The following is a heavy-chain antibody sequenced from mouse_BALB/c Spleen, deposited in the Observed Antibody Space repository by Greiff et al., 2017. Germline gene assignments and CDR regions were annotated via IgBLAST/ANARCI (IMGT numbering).Heavy chain of an antibody. CDR1: GFTFTSYG. J-gene: IGHJ4*01. CDR3: ARDRNDGGYAMDY. CDR2: ISRGGSDT. D-gene: IGHD2-14*01. Sequence: EVMLVESGGDLVKPGGSLKLSCAASGFTFTSYGMPWVRQTPDKSLEWVGTISRGGSDTYYPESVKGQATLSGDKATSTLYLQMSSLKSEDTAMYYCARDRNDGGYAMDYWGQGTSVTVSS. V-gene: IGHV5-6*01.